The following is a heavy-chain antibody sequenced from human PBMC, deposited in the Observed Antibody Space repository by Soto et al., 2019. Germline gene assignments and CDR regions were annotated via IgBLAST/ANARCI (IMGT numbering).Heavy chain of an antibody. CDR1: GYTSKTHY. CDR3: ATVDSCGGDCYYFQH. V-gene: IGHV1-46*02. D-gene: IGHD2-21*01. CDR2: INRSGRGA. Sequence: QVQLLQSGPEVKKSGASVKLSCTASGYTSKTHYLKWVREAPGQGLQWMGLINRSGRGALYAQKFQGRVALTMDTSTRTVFLEMNSLRSEDTAVYYCATVDSCGGDCYYFQHWGQGTVLTVSS. J-gene: IGHJ1*01.